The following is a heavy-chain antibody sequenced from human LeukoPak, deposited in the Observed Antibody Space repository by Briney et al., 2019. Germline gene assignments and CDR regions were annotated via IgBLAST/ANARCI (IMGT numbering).Heavy chain of an antibody. Sequence: PSETLSLTCTVSGASISSSSYYWGWIRHPPGKGLELIGSFYYTGSIYYNPSVKSRVTISVDTSKSQFSLKLSSVTAADTAVYYCARNRMQLWLPFDYWGQGTLVTVSS. V-gene: IGHV4-39*01. CDR1: GASISSSSYY. CDR3: ARNRMQLWLPFDY. J-gene: IGHJ4*02. CDR2: FYYTGSI. D-gene: IGHD5-18*01.